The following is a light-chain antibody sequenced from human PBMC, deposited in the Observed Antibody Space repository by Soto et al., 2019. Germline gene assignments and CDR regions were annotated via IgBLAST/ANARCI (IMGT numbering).Light chain of an antibody. CDR2: DAS. J-gene: IGKJ1*01. V-gene: IGKV3-20*01. CDR3: QHYDSARWT. CDR1: QSISSTY. Sequence: EIVLTQSPGTLSLSPGERATLSCRASQSISSTYLTWYHQIPGQAPRLLIYDASRRATGIPDRFSGSGSGTDFSLTISRLEPEDFAVYYCQHYDSARWTFGLGTKVEIK.